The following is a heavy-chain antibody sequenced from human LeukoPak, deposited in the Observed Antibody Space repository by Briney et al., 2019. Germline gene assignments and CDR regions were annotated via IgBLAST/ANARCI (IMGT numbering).Heavy chain of an antibody. J-gene: IGHJ4*02. CDR2: ISYDGRSK. CDR1: RFTFSSFA. CDR3: ANHLGSGWSFKY. V-gene: IGHV3-30*04. D-gene: IGHD6-19*01. Sequence: GGSLRLSCAASRFTFSSFAMHWVRQVPGKGLEWVAVISYDGRSKEYADSVKGRFTISRDNSKNTVYLQMNSLRAEDTAVYYCANHLGSGWSFKYWGQGTLVTVSS.